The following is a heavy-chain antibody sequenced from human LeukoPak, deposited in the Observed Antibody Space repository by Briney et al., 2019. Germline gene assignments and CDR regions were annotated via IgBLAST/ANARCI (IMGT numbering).Heavy chain of an antibody. D-gene: IGHD6-19*01. Sequence: SETVSLTCTVSDYSISSGYYWGWIRQPPGKGLEWIGSIYRNGGAYYNPSLKSRVIISVDTSKNQFSLKLSSVTAADTAVYYCAREAAVAGTVDYWGQGTLVTVSS. CDR1: DYSISSGYY. J-gene: IGHJ4*02. CDR2: IYRNGGA. CDR3: AREAAVAGTVDY. V-gene: IGHV4-38-2*02.